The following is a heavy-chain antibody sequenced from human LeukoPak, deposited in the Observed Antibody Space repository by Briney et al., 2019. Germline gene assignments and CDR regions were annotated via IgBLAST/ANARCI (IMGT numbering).Heavy chain of an antibody. V-gene: IGHV3-7*03. Sequence: WARQAPGKGLEWVASINHNGNVNYYVDSVKGRFTISRDNAKNSLYLQMSNLRAEDTAVYFCARGGGLDVWGQGATVTVSS. D-gene: IGHD3-16*01. CDR2: INHNGNVN. CDR3: ARGGGLDV. J-gene: IGHJ6*02.